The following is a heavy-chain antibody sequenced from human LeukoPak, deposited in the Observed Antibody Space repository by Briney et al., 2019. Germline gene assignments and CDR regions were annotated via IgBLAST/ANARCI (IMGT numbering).Heavy chain of an antibody. J-gene: IGHJ3*02. CDR1: GYTFTSYG. CDR3: ARQVYYDSSAKAFDI. Sequence: GASVKVSCKASGYTFTSYGISWVRQAPGQGLEWMGWISAYNGNTNYAQKLQGRVTMTTETSTSTAYMELRSLRSDDTAVYYCARQVYYDSSAKAFDIWGQGPMVTVSS. D-gene: IGHD3-22*01. CDR2: ISAYNGNT. V-gene: IGHV1-18*01.